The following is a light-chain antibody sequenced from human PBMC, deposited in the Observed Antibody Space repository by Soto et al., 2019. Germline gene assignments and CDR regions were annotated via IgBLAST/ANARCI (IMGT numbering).Light chain of an antibody. CDR1: SSDVGGYNY. V-gene: IGLV2-14*01. Sequence: QSALTQPASVSGSPGQSITICCTGTSSDVGGYNYVSWYQQHPGTAPQLMIYEVTNRPSGVSNRFSGSKSGNTASLTISGLQAEDEADYYCSSYTITSALVLFGGGTKLTVL. CDR2: EVT. J-gene: IGLJ2*01. CDR3: SSYTITSALVL.